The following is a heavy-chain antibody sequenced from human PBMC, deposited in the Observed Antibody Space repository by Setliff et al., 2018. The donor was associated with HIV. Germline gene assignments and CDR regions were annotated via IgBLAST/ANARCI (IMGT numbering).Heavy chain of an antibody. D-gene: IGHD5-18*01. V-gene: IGHV5-51*01. Sequence: GESLKISCKGSGYSFTSYWIGWVRQMPGKGLEWMGIIYPGDSDTRYSPPFQGQVTISADKSISTAYLQWSSLKASDTAMYYCARHQSYVDTAMGPFDYWGQGTLVTVSS. CDR1: GYSFTSYW. CDR2: IYPGDSDT. CDR3: ARHQSYVDTAMGPFDY. J-gene: IGHJ4*02.